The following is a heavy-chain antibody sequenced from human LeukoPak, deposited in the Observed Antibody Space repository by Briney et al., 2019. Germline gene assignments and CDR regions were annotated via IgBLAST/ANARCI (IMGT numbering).Heavy chain of an antibody. V-gene: IGHV1-8*01. CDR2: MNPNSGNT. D-gene: IGHD1-26*01. CDR1: GYTFTSYD. Sequence: ASVKVSCKASGYTFTSYDINWVRQATGQGLEWMGWMNPNSGNTGYAQKFQGRVTMTRNTSISTAYMELSSLRSEDTAVYYCAISRVGAYYHYYYGMDVWGQGTTVTVSS. CDR3: AISRVGAYYHYYYGMDV. J-gene: IGHJ6*02.